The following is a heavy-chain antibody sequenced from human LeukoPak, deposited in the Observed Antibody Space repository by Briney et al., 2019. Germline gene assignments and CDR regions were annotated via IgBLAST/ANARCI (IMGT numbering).Heavy chain of an antibody. V-gene: IGHV4-59*08. Sequence: SETLSLTCTVSGGSISSYYWSWIRQPPGKGLEWIGYIYYSGSTNYNPSLKSRVTISVDTSENQFSLKLSSVTAADTAVYYCARQRGDYPIDYWGQGTLVTVSS. CDR3: ARQRGDYPIDY. CDR1: GGSISSYY. D-gene: IGHD4-17*01. CDR2: IYYSGST. J-gene: IGHJ4*02.